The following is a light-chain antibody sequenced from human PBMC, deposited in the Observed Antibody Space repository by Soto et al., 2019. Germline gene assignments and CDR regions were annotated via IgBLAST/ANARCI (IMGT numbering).Light chain of an antibody. CDR3: CPYTSITGSTYV. J-gene: IGLJ1*01. CDR2: DVS. Sequence: QSALAQPASVSGSPGQSITISCTGTSTDVGGYNYVSWYQQHPGKAPKLMIYDVSNRPSGVSNRFPGSKSGNTASLTISGLQAEDEADYYCCPYTSITGSTYVFGTGTKVTVL. CDR1: STDVGGYNY. V-gene: IGLV2-14*01.